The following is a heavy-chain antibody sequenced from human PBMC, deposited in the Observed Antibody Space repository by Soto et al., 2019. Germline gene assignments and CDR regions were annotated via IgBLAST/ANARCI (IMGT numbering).Heavy chain of an antibody. J-gene: IGHJ3*02. Sequence: GGALRLSCAAPGFTFSSYGMHWVRQAPGKGLEWVAVIWYDGSNKYYADSVKGRFTISRDNSKNTLYLQMNSLRAEDTAVYYCARRWGYDAFDIWGQGTVVTVSS. CDR2: IWYDGSNK. CDR3: ARRWGYDAFDI. D-gene: IGHD3-16*01. V-gene: IGHV3-33*01. CDR1: GFTFSSYG.